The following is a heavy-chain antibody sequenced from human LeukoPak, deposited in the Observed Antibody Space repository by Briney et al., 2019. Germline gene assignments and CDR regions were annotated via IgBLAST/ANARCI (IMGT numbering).Heavy chain of an antibody. Sequence: SETLSLTCTVSGGSISSYYWSWVRQPPGKGLEWIGYIYYSGSTNYNPSLKSRVTISVDTSKNQFSLKLSSVTAADTAVYYCARDRGGYCSSTSCPPTLRYYFDYWGQGTLVTVSS. J-gene: IGHJ4*02. CDR2: IYYSGST. V-gene: IGHV4-59*01. CDR1: GGSISSYY. CDR3: ARDRGGYCSSTSCPPTLRYYFDY. D-gene: IGHD2-2*01.